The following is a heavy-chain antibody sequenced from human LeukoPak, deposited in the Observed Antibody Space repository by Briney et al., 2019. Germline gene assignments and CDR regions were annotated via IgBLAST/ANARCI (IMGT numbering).Heavy chain of an antibody. CDR1: GYTFTSYG. Sequence: ASVKVSCKASGYTFTSYGISWVRQAPGQGLEWMGWMNPSSGNTGYAQKFQGRVTMTRNTSISTAYMELSSLRSEDTAVYYCARGRGHHPNDYWGQGTLVTVSS. CDR3: ARGRGHHPNDY. J-gene: IGHJ4*02. D-gene: IGHD1-14*01. V-gene: IGHV1-8*02. CDR2: MNPSSGNT.